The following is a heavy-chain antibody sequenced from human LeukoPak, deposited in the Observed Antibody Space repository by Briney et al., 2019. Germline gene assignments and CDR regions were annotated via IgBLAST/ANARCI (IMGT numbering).Heavy chain of an antibody. J-gene: IGHJ5*02. CDR2: INPSGGST. CDR3: ARADSGGDSSGYNWFDP. V-gene: IGHV1-46*01. Sequence: ASVKVSCKASGYTFTSYGISWVRQAPGQGLEWMGIINPSGGSTSYAQKFQGRVTMTRDTSTSTVYMELSSLRSEDTAVYYCARADSGGDSSGYNWFDPWGQGTLVTVSS. CDR1: GYTFTSYG. D-gene: IGHD3-22*01.